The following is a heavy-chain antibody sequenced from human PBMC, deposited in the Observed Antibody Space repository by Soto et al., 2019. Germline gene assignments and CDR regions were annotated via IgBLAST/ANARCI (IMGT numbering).Heavy chain of an antibody. J-gene: IGHJ6*04. CDR2: IVVGSGNT. V-gene: IGHV1-58*01. CDR3: AADGEGYYGMDG. Sequence: SVKVSCKASGFTFTSSAVQWVRQARGQRLEWIGWIVVGSGNTNYAQKFQERVTITRDMSTSTAYMELSSLRSEDTAVYYCAADGEGYYGMDGWGKGTTVTVAS. D-gene: IGHD2-21*01. CDR1: GFTFTSSA.